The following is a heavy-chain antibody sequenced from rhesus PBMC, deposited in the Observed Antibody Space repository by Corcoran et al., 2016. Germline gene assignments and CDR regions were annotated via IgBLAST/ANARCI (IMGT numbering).Heavy chain of an antibody. CDR3: ARGSYGSSYFDQ. CDR2: IYSNTKST. V-gene: IGHV4-73*01. D-gene: IGHD4-4*01. Sequence: QVKLQQWGEGLMKPSETLSLTCAVSGGSISSSNWWSWIRQPPGKGLEWIGGIYSNTKSTNYKPALKYRGTISKDTSKNHVSLKLSSVTAAETAVYYCARGSYGSSYFDQWGQGVLVTVSS. CDR1: GGSISSSNW. J-gene: IGHJ4*01.